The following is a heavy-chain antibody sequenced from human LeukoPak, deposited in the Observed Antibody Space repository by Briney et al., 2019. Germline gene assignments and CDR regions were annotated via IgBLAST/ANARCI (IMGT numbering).Heavy chain of an antibody. CDR1: GFTFRTNW. J-gene: IGHJ5*02. V-gene: IGHV3-74*01. CDR2: INADGTTT. Sequence: QPGGSLRLSCVAPGFTFRTNWMNWVRHAPGKGLVWVSRINADGTTTTYADSVKGRFTTSRDNAKNTLYLQMNSLRAEDTAVYHCARDYNGLTWGQGTLVTVSS. CDR3: ARDYNGLT. D-gene: IGHD3-10*01.